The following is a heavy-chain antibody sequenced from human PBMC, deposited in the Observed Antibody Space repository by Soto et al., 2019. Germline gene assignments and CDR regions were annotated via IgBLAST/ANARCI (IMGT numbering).Heavy chain of an antibody. V-gene: IGHV3-30-3*01. D-gene: IGHD5-12*01. CDR2: ISYDGSNK. J-gene: IGHJ4*02. CDR1: GFTFSSYA. Sequence: QVQLVESGGGVVQPGRSLRLSCAASGFTFSSYAMHWVRQAPGKGLEWVAVISYDGSNKYYADSVKGRFTISRDNSKNTLYLQMNSLRAEDTAGYYCARSRIVATRKVTPEFDYWGQGTLVTVSS. CDR3: ARSRIVATRKVTPEFDY.